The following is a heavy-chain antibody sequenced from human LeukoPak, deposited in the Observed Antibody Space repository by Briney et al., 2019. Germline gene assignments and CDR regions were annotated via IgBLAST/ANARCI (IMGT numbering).Heavy chain of an antibody. D-gene: IGHD3-10*02. CDR2: ISSSGSTI. V-gene: IGHV3-48*03. CDR3: AELGITMIGGV. CDR1: GFTFSSYE. Sequence: PGGSLRLSCAASGFTFSSYEMNWVRKAPGKGLGWVSYISSSGSTIYYADSVKGRFTISRDNAKNSLYLQMNSLRAEDTAVYYCAELGITMIGGVWGKGTTVTTSS. J-gene: IGHJ6*04.